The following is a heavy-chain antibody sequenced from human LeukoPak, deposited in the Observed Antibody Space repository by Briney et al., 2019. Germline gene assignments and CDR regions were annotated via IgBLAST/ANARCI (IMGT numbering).Heavy chain of an antibody. Sequence: GGSLRLSCAASGFSFTTYWMSWVRQAQGKGLEWVANINQDGTEKYYVDSVKGRFTISRDNAKNSLYLQMYSLRAEDTAVYYCARVPSIAAAGYDYWGQGTLVTVSS. D-gene: IGHD6-13*01. V-gene: IGHV3-7*01. CDR2: INQDGTEK. J-gene: IGHJ4*02. CDR1: GFSFTTYW. CDR3: ARVPSIAAAGYDY.